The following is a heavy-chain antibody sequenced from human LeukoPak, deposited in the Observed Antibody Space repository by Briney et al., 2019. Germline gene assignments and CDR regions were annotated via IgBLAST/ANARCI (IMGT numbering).Heavy chain of an antibody. CDR3: ATWAFYHSLDV. CDR1: GFTFYAYA. Sequence: GGSLRLSCAASGFTFYAYAMHWVRHAPGKGLEWVSLINKDGSATYYADSVKGRFTISRDNSKNSLYLQMDSLRSEDTALYYCATWAFYHSLDVWGQGTTVTVSS. V-gene: IGHV3-43*02. D-gene: IGHD1-26*01. J-gene: IGHJ6*02. CDR2: INKDGSAT.